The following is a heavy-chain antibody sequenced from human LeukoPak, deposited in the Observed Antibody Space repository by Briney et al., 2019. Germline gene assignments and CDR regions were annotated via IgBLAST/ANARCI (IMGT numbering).Heavy chain of an antibody. D-gene: IGHD2-8*01. CDR2: IWYDGSNK. CDR1: GFTFSSYG. Sequence: GGSLRLSCAASGFTFSSYGMHWVRQAPGKGLEWVAVIWYDGSNKYYADSVKGRFTISRDNSKNTLYLQMNSLRAEDTAVYYCAKESTGYCTNGICYNRFSYFDSWGQGTLVTVSS. CDR3: AKESTGYCTNGICYNRFSYFDS. V-gene: IGHV3-33*06. J-gene: IGHJ4*02.